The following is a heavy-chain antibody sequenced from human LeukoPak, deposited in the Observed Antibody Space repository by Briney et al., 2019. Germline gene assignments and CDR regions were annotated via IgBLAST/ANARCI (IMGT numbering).Heavy chain of an antibody. CDR2: MYYDGST. CDR1: GGSISSGAYC. Sequence: SETLSLTCTVSGGSISSGAYCWSWIRQRPGKGLEWIGYMYYDGSTYSNPSLKSRLTISVDTSKNQFSLKLSSVTAADTSVYYCARGPYYDFWSGYPYMDVWGKGTTVTVSS. CDR3: ARGPYYDFWSGYPYMDV. V-gene: IGHV4-31*03. D-gene: IGHD3-3*01. J-gene: IGHJ6*03.